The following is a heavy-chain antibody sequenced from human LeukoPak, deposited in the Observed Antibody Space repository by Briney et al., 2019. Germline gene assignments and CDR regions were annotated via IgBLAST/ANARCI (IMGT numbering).Heavy chain of an antibody. CDR3: TRDLWAPAGKNDY. J-gene: IGHJ4*02. CDR2: ISGYNGNT. V-gene: IGHV1-18*01. D-gene: IGHD6-13*01. CDR1: GYTFTNYG. Sequence: GASVKVSCKTSGYTFTNYGISWVRQAPGQGLEWMGWISGYNGNTYYAQKLEGRVTMTTDTSTSTVFMELRSLRSDDTAVYYCTRDLWAPAGKNDYWGQGTPVTVSS.